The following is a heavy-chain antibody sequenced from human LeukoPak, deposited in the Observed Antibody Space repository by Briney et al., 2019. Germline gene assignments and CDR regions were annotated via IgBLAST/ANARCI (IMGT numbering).Heavy chain of an antibody. CDR3: ARDSGHDAFDI. V-gene: IGHV3-53*01. CDR2: IYSSGST. J-gene: IGHJ3*02. CDR1: GFTVSTNY. Sequence: GGSLRLSCAASGFTVSTNYVRWVRQAPGKGLEWVSVIYSSGSTYYADSVKGRFTISRDNSKNTLYLQMNRLRAEDTAVYYCARDSGHDAFDIWGQGTMVTVSS.